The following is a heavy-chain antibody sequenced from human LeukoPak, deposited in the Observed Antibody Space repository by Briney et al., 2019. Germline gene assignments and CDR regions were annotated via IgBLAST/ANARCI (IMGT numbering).Heavy chain of an antibody. D-gene: IGHD2-2*01. V-gene: IGHV4-59*01. CDR1: GGSMRNYY. J-gene: IGHJ4*02. CDR3: ARGWASSWYYFDF. CDR2: TYGSGSS. Sequence: SETLSLTCAVSGGSMRNYYWSWIRQPPGKGLEWIGYTYGSGSSSYNPSLRSRVSISIDPSKNQFSLNLSSVTAADTAVYYCARGWASSWYYFDFWGQGTLVTVSS.